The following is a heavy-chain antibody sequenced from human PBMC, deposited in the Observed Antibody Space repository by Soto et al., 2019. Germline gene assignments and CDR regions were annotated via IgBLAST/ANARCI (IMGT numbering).Heavy chain of an antibody. CDR3: VGTTGTSLDY. CDR1: GLTFSSYS. D-gene: IGHD1-1*01. CDR2: ISSSSSTI. V-gene: IGHV3-48*02. J-gene: IGHJ4*02. Sequence: PGGSLRLSCASSGLTFSSYSMNWVRQAPGKGLEWVSYISSSSSTIYYADSVKGRFTISRDNAKNSLYLQMNSLRDEDTAVYYCVGTTGTSLDYWGQGTLVTVSS.